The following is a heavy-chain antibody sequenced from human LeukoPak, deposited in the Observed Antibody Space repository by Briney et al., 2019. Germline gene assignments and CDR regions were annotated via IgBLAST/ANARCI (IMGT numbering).Heavy chain of an antibody. V-gene: IGHV5-51*01. D-gene: IGHD5-12*01. CDR1: GYDFTRHW. CDR3: ARLPGIVATIERYFDY. J-gene: IGHJ4*02. CDR2: IYPGDSDT. Sequence: GESLKISCKASGYDFTRHWIGWVRQMPGKGLEWMGIIYPGDSDTRYSPSFQGQVTISADKSISTAYLQWSSLKASDTAMYYCARLPGIVATIERYFDYWGQGTLVTVSS.